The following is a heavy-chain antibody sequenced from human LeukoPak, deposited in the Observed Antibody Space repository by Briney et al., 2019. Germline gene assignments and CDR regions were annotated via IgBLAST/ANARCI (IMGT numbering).Heavy chain of an antibody. CDR1: GGYISSGSNYY. V-gene: IGHV4-61*02. J-gene: IGHJ6*02. CDR2: IYTSGST. Sequence: KPSQTLSLTCTVSGGYISSGSNYYWSWIRQPAGKGLEWIGRIYTSGSTNYSPSLKSRVTISVDTSKNQFSLKLSSVTAADTAVYYCARIYGLYQEAMDVWGPGITVTVSS. D-gene: IGHD3-16*02. CDR3: ARIYGLYQEAMDV.